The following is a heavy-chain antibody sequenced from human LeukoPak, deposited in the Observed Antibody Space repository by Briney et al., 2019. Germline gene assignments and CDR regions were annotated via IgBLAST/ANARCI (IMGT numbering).Heavy chain of an antibody. CDR1: GYTFTGYY. Sequence: ASVKVSCKASGYTFTGYYMHWVRQAPGQGLEWMGWINPNSGGTNYAQKFQGRVTMTTDTSISTAYMELSRLRSDDTAVYYCAAGNYYDSSGYYTAPDYWGQGTLVTVSS. CDR3: AAGNYYDSSGYYTAPDY. J-gene: IGHJ4*02. V-gene: IGHV1-2*02. CDR2: INPNSGGT. D-gene: IGHD3-22*01.